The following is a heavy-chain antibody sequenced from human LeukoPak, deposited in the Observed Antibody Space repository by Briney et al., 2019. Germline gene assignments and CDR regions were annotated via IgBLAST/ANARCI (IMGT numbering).Heavy chain of an antibody. J-gene: IGHJ4*02. D-gene: IGHD6-19*01. CDR2: INPSGGTT. CDR3: ARDVSAGSQFFDY. Sequence: ASVTVSCKASGYTFTNLYMHWVRQAPGQGLXXXXXINPSGGTTTYAQKFQGRVTMTRDTSTNTVYMDLSSLRSEDTAVYYCARDVSAGSQFFDYWGQGTLVTVSS. CDR1: GYTFTNLY. V-gene: IGHV1-46*01.